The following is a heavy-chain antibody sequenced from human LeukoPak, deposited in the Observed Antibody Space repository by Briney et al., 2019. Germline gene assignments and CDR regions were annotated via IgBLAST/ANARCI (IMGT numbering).Heavy chain of an antibody. V-gene: IGHV3-49*04. J-gene: IGHJ4*02. CDR1: GFAFGDFA. CDR2: IKAKLYGGTT. D-gene: IGHD1-1*01. CDR3: TRDHRDDWNPGYYFDY. Sequence: PGGSLRLSCTASGFAFGDFAMNWVRQAPGKGPEWVGFIKAKLYGGTTEYAASVKGRFTISRDDSKAIAYLQMNSLKTEDTAVYYCTRDHRDDWNPGYYFDYWGQGTLVTVSS.